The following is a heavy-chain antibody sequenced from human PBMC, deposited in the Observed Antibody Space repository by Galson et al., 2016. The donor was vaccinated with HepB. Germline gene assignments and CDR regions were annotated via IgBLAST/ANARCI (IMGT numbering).Heavy chain of an antibody. Sequence: SLRLSCAASGFTFSNYGINWVRQAPGKGLEWVAVISYDGNNRHYADAVQGRFTSSRDRSTNTMYLQMNSLRTDDTAVHYCARFTQEWLDRVYYFDYWGQGTLVTVSS. CDR3: ARFTQEWLDRVYYFDY. CDR2: ISYDGNNR. D-gene: IGHD6-19*01. J-gene: IGHJ4*02. V-gene: IGHV3-33*01. CDR1: GFTFSNYG.